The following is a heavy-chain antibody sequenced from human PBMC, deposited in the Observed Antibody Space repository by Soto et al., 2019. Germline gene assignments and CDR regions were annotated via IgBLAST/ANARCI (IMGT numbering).Heavy chain of an antibody. CDR1: GCTFSSYA. V-gene: IGHV3-23*01. CDR2: ISGSGGRT. Sequence: EVQLLESGGGLVQPGGSLRLSCAASGCTFSSYAMSCVRQAPGKGLEWVSAISGSGGRTYYADSVKGRFTISRDNSKNTLYMQMNSMRAEDTAVYYCAKDICLGATCVCCDSWGQGTLVTVSS. CDR3: AKDICLGATCVCCDS. D-gene: IGHD1-26*01. J-gene: IGHJ4*02.